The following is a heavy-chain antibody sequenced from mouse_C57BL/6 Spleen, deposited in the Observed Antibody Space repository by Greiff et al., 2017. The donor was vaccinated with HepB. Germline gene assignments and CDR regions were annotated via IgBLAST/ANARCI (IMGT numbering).Heavy chain of an antibody. V-gene: IGHV1-5*01. D-gene: IGHD1-3*01. CDR3: TANLYSIYSDC. CDR2: IYPGNSDT. Sequence: VQLQQSGTVLARPGASVKMSCKTSGYTFTSYWMHWVKQRPGQGLEWIGAIYPGNSDTSYNQKFKGKAKLTAVTSASTAYMELSSLTNEDSAGYYYTANLYSIYSDCWGQGTTLTVSS. J-gene: IGHJ2*01. CDR1: GYTFTSYW.